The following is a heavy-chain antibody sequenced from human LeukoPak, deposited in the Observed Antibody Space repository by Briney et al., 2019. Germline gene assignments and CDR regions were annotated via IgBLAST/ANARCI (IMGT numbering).Heavy chain of an antibody. J-gene: IGHJ4*02. CDR3: ARGPPYCSGGSCYSLEDY. CDR1: GGSFSGYY. CDR2: INHSGST. V-gene: IGHV4-34*01. D-gene: IGHD2-15*01. Sequence: SETLSLTCAVYGGSFSGYYWSWIRQPPGKGLEWIGEINHSGSTNYNPSLKSRVTISVDTSKNQFSLKLSSVTAADTAVDYCARGPPYCSGGSCYSLEDYWGQGTLVTVSS.